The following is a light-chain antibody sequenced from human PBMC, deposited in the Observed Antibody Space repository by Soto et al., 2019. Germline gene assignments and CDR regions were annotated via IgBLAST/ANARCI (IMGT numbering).Light chain of an antibody. J-gene: IGKJ1*01. V-gene: IGKV3-20*01. Sequence: ESVLTQSPGTLSLSPGERATLSCRASQIVISNYLAWYQQTPGQAPRLLIYGASSRATGIPDRFSGSGSGADFTLTISRLEPEDFAVYYCQQYGSSPWTFGQGTKVEIK. CDR1: QIVISNY. CDR3: QQYGSSPWT. CDR2: GAS.